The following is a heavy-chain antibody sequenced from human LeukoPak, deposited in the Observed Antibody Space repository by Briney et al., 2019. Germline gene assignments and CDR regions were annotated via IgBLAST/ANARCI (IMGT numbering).Heavy chain of an antibody. D-gene: IGHD3-10*01. CDR3: ARRSVTRRYYSD. V-gene: IGHV4-4*09. J-gene: IGHJ4*02. CDR1: GGSISSYY. Sequence: KPSETLSLTCSVSGGSISSYYWSWIRQPPGKGLEWIGYISPTGGTNYNPSLTSRVTVSVDTSKNFFSLNLDPVTAADTAVYFCARRSVTRRYYSDWGQGTLVTVSS. CDR2: ISPTGGT.